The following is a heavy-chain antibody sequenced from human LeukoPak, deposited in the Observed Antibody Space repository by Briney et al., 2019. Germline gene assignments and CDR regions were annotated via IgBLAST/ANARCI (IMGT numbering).Heavy chain of an antibody. Sequence: ASETLSLTCTVSGGSISSYYWSWIRQPPGKGLGWIGYIYYSGSTNYNPSLKSRVTISVDTSKNQFSLKLSSVTAADTAVYYCARGGYDSSVYWGQGTLVTVSS. J-gene: IGHJ4*02. D-gene: IGHD3-22*01. CDR2: IYYSGST. CDR1: GGSISSYY. V-gene: IGHV4-59*01. CDR3: ARGGYDSSVY.